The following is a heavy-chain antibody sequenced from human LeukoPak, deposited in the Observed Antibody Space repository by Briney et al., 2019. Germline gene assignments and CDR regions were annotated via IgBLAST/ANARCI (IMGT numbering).Heavy chain of an antibody. CDR3: ARVSHRPNVGGSSFDP. V-gene: IGHV1-2*02. D-gene: IGHD3-16*01. CDR2: INPNSGGT. J-gene: IGHJ5*02. CDR1: GYTFTGYC. Sequence: ASVKVPCKASGYTFTGYCMHWVRQAPGQGLEWMGWINPNSGGTNYAQKFQGRVTMTRDTSISTAYMELSRLRSDDTAVYYCARVSHRPNVGGSSFDPWGQGTLVTVSS.